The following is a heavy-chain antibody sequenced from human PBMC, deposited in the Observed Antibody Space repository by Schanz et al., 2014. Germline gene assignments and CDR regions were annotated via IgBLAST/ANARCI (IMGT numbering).Heavy chain of an antibody. D-gene: IGHD4-17*01. CDR2: INSVGSNT. V-gene: IGHV3-74*01. CDR1: GFTFSSHC. Sequence: EVQLVQSGGGLVQPGGSLRLSCAASGFTFSSHCMHWVRQDPGKGLVWVARINSVGSNTDYADSVTGRFTISRDNAKNTLYLQMNTLRAEDTAVYYCARKMKLGVYGGKGHDSLDIWGQGTWVTVSS. J-gene: IGHJ3*02. CDR3: ARKMKLGVYGGKGHDSLDI.